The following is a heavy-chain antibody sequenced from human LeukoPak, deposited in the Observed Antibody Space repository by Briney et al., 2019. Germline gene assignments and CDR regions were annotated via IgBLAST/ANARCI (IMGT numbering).Heavy chain of an antibody. J-gene: IGHJ4*02. V-gene: IGHV1-18*01. CDR2: ISTYSGNT. CDR1: GFTFTSYG. Sequence: GASVKVSCKASGFTFTSYGISWVRQAPGQGLEWMGWISTYSGNTNYAQSLQGRVTMTTDTSTKTVYLELRNLGSDDTAVYYCASHKDYGDYYYFDYWGQGTLVTVSS. CDR3: ASHKDYGDYYYFDY. D-gene: IGHD4-17*01.